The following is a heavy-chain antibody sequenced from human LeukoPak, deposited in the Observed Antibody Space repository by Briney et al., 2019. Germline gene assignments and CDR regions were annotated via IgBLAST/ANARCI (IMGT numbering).Heavy chain of an antibody. D-gene: IGHD3-22*01. CDR2: INPSGGST. Sequence: ASVKVSCKASGYTFTSYYMHWVRQAPGQGLEWMGIINPSGGSTSYAQKLQGRVTMTRDTSTSTVYMELSSLRSEDTAVYYCARRGGYYDSSGYYYRITPLGYWGQGTLVTVSS. CDR3: ARRGGYYDSSGYYYRITPLGY. V-gene: IGHV1-46*01. J-gene: IGHJ4*02. CDR1: GYTFTSYY.